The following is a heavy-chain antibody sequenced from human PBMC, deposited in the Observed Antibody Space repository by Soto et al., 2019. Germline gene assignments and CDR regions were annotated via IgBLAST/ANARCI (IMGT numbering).Heavy chain of an antibody. V-gene: IGHV3-23*01. CDR1: GFTFGNYA. D-gene: IGHD1-26*01. CDR2: ITGGGGFT. J-gene: IGHJ6*02. CDR3: AKDVVVGATTGLGDYYYYYGMDV. Sequence: EVQLLESGGGLVQPGGSLRLSCATSGFTFGNYAMSWVRQAPGKGLEWVSGITGGGGFTNYADPVKGRFTISRDNSWNTLYLQLNSLRAEDTAVYYCAKDVVVGATTGLGDYYYYYGMDVWGQGTTVTVSS.